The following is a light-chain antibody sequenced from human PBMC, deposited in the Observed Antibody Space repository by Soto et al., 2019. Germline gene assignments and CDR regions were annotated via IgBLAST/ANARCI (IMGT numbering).Light chain of an antibody. CDR1: SGHRSYA. CDR3: QTLGTGIQV. CDR2: LNSDGSH. J-gene: IGLJ2*01. V-gene: IGLV4-69*01. Sequence: PVLTQSPSASASLGPSVKLTCTLSSGHRSYAIAWHQQQPEKGPRYLMKLNSDGSHSKGDGIPDRFSGSSSGAERYLTVSSFQSEDESDYYCQTLGTGIQVFGGGTKLTVL.